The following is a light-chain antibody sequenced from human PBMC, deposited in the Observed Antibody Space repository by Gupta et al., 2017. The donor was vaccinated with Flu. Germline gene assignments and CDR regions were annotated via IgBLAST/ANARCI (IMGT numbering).Light chain of an antibody. J-gene: IGKJ2*01. CDR3: QQRSNWPPYT. Sequence: ESATLSCRASQSVSRYLAWYQQKPGQAPRLLIYDASNRATGIPARFSGSGSGTDFTLTISSLEPEDFAVYYCQQRSNWPPYTFGQGTKLQIK. CDR1: QSVSRY. CDR2: DAS. V-gene: IGKV3-11*01.